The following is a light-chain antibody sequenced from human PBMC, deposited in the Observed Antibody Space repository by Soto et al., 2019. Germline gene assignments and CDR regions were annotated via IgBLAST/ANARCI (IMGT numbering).Light chain of an antibody. Sequence: EIVLTQSPGTLSLSPGERATLSCRASQSVSSSYLAWYQQKPGQAPRLLIYDASNRATGIPARFSGSGSGTDFTLTISRLEPEDFAVYYCQGYGNSRTFGQGTKVDI. CDR2: DAS. J-gene: IGKJ1*01. CDR3: QGYGNSRT. V-gene: IGKV3-20*01. CDR1: QSVSSSY.